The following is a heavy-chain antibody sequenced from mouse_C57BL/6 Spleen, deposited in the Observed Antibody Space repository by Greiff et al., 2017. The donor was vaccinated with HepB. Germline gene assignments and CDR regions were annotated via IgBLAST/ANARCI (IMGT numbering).Heavy chain of an antibody. CDR1: GFTFSDYG. V-gene: IGHV5-17*01. CDR2: ISSGSSTI. Sequence: EVKLVESGGGLVKPGGSLKLSCAASGFTFSDYGMHWVRQAPEKGLEWVAYISSGSSTIYYADTVKGRFTISRDNAKNTLFLQMTSLRSEDTAMYYCAKANYYGSSGDAMDYWGQGTSVTVSS. D-gene: IGHD1-1*01. CDR3: AKANYYGSSGDAMDY. J-gene: IGHJ4*01.